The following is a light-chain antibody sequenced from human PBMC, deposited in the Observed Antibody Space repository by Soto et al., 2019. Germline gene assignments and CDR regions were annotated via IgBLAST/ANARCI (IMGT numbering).Light chain of an antibody. CDR3: QQSSSSPPLT. CDR2: AAS. Sequence: DIQLTQSPSSLSASLGDSVSISCRASQNIDNHLHWSRQQSANAPEVLIYAASTLRDGVTSRFSGSGYCTEFTLTINNLQPEDVATYYCQQSSSSPPLTFGQGTRLDI. CDR1: QNIDNH. J-gene: IGKJ5*01. V-gene: IGKV1-39*01.